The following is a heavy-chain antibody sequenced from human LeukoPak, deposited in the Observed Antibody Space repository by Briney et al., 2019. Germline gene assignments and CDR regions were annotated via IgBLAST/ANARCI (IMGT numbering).Heavy chain of an antibody. CDR1: GFTFSGYG. V-gene: IGHV3-30*18. J-gene: IGHJ4*02. CDR3: AKALRFLEWLSPFDY. CDR2: ISYDGGNK. D-gene: IGHD3-3*01. Sequence: GGSLRLSCAASGFTFSGYGMHWVRQAPGKGLEWVAVISYDGGNKYYADSVKGRFTISRDNSKNTLYLQMNSLRAEDTAVYYCAKALRFLEWLSPFDYWGQGTLVTVSS.